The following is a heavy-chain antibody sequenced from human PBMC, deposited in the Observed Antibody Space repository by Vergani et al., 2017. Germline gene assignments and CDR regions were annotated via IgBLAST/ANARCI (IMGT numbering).Heavy chain of an antibody. D-gene: IGHD3-16*02. CDR3: TTDSHYYVPLRLGELSLFVDV. CDR2: IGTAGDT. J-gene: IGHJ6*02. Sequence: EVQLVESGGGLVQPGGSLRLSCAASGFTFSSYDMHWVRQATGKGLEWVSAIGTAGDTYYPGSVKGRFTISRENAKNSLYLQMNSLRAGDTAVYYCTTDSHYYVPLRLGELSLFVDVWGQGTTVTVSS. V-gene: IGHV3-13*01. CDR1: GFTFSSYD.